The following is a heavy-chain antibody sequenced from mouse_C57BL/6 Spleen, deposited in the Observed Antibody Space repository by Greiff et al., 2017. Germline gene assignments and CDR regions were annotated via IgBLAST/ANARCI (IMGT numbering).Heavy chain of an antibody. Sequence: DVMLVVSEGGLVQPGSSMKLSCTASGFTFSDYYMAWVRQVPEKGLEWVANINYDGSSTYYLDSLKSRFIISRDNAKNILYLQMSSLKSEDTATYYCARDEGYGSSYFDYWGQGTTLTVSS. CDR3: ARDEGYGSSYFDY. CDR2: INYDGSST. V-gene: IGHV5-16*01. D-gene: IGHD1-1*01. J-gene: IGHJ2*01. CDR1: GFTFSDYY.